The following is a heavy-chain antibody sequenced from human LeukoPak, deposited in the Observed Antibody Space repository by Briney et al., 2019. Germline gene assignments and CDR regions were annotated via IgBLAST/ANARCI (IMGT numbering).Heavy chain of an antibody. CDR1: GFTFSSYG. J-gene: IGHJ4*02. Sequence: GGSLRLSCAASGFTFSSYGMHWVRQAPGKGLEWVAVISYDGGNKYYADSVKGRFTISRDNSKNTLYLQMNSLRAEDTAVYYCAKVPPPGRGGWRYFDYWGQGTLLTVSS. D-gene: IGHD6-19*01. CDR3: AKVPPPGRGGWRYFDY. V-gene: IGHV3-30*18. CDR2: ISYDGGNK.